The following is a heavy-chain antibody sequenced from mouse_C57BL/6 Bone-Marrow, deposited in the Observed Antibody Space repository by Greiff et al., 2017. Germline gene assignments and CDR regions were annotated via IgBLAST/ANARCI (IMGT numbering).Heavy chain of an antibody. CDR2: SRNKANDYTT. V-gene: IGHV7-1*01. Sequence: EVQGVESGGGLVQSGRSLRLSCATSGFTFSDFYMEWVRQAPGKGLEWIAASRNKANDYTTEYSASVKGRFIVSRDTSQSILYLRMNALRAEDTAIYYCARDADYAMDYWGQGTSVTVSS. J-gene: IGHJ4*01. CDR1: GFTFSDFY. CDR3: ARDADYAMDY.